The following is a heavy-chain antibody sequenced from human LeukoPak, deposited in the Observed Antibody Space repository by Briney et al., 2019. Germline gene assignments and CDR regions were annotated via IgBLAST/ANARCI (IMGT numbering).Heavy chain of an antibody. CDR2: IIPIFGTA. Sequence: SVKVSCKASGGTFSSYAISWVRQAPGQGLEWMGGIIPIFGTANYAQKFQGRVTITADESTSTAYMELSSLRSEDTAVYYTASPVEGDIVVVPAASGAFDIWGQGTMVTVSA. J-gene: IGHJ3*02. V-gene: IGHV1-69*13. CDR3: ASPVEGDIVVVPAASGAFDI. CDR1: GGTFSSYA. D-gene: IGHD2-2*01.